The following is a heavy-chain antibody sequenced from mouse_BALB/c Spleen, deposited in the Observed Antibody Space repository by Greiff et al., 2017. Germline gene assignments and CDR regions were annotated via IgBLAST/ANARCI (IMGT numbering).Heavy chain of an antibody. CDR1: GFTFSSFG. Sequence: DVMLVESGGGLVQPGGSRKLSCAASGFTFSSFGMHWVRQAPEKGLEWVAYISSGSSTIYYADTVKGRFTISRDNPKNTLFLQMTSLRSEDTAMYYCARGLWPDYWGQGTTLTVSS. D-gene: IGHD1-1*02. CDR3: ARGLWPDY. CDR2: ISSGSSTI. V-gene: IGHV5-17*02. J-gene: IGHJ2*01.